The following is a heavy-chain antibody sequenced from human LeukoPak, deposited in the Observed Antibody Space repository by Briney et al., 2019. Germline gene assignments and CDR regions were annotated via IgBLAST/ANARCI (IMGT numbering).Heavy chain of an antibody. V-gene: IGHV4-39*01. J-gene: IGHJ4*02. CDR2: IYYSGST. CDR1: GGSISSSSYY. CDR3: SSSGYYGDY. Sequence: SETLSLTCTVSGGSISSSSYYWGWIRQPPGKGLEWIGSIYYSGSTYYNPSLKSRVTISVDTSKNQFSLKLSSVTAADTAVYYCSSSGYYGDYWGQGTLVTVSS. D-gene: IGHD3-22*01.